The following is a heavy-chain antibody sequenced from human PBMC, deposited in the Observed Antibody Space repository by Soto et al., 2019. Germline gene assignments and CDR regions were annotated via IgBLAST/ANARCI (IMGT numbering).Heavy chain of an antibody. CDR3: ARGGGFGFNWFDP. D-gene: IGHD3-10*01. CDR1: GGSFSGYY. CDR2: INHSGST. J-gene: IGHJ5*02. V-gene: IGHV4-34*01. Sequence: PETLSLTCAVYGGSFSGYYLSWIRQPPGKGLEWIGEINHSGSTNYNPSLKSRVTISVDTSKNQFSLKLSSVTAADTAVYYCARGGGFGFNWFDPWGQGTLVTVSS.